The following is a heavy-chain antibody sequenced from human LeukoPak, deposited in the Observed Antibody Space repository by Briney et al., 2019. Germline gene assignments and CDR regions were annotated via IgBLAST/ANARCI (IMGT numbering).Heavy chain of an antibody. Sequence: PGGSLRLSCAASGFTFDTYWMHWVRQAPGKGLVWVSRSNSDGSSTSYADSVKGRFTISRDNAKNTLYLQMNSLRAEDTAVYYCAKDIVGSWAIDYWGQGTLVTVSS. CDR3: AKDIVGSWAIDY. J-gene: IGHJ4*02. D-gene: IGHD2-15*01. V-gene: IGHV3-74*01. CDR2: SNSDGSST. CDR1: GFTFDTYW.